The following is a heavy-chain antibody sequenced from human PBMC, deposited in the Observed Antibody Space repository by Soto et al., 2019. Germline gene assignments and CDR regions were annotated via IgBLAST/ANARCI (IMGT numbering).Heavy chain of an antibody. V-gene: IGHV1-69*01. CDR2: IIPILGTS. CDR3: AIVRGGGYGMDV. J-gene: IGHJ6*02. D-gene: IGHD3-10*01. Sequence: QVQLVQSGAEVKKPGSSVNVSCKATGGTFSRYAISWVRQAPGQGIEWMAGIIPILGTSNYAQKFQGRVTITADESTSTAYMELSSLRSEDPAVYYCAIVRGGGYGMDVCGQGTTVTVSS. CDR1: GGTFSRYA.